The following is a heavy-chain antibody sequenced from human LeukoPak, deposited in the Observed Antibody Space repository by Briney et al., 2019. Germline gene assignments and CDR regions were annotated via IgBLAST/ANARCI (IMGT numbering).Heavy chain of an antibody. Sequence: GESLKISCKGSGYSFTSYWIGWVRQMPGKGLEWMGIIYPGDSDTRYSPSFQGQVTMSADKSINTAYLQWSSLKASDTAMYYCARRQGCSSASCPPDSWGQGTLVTVSS. V-gene: IGHV5-51*01. D-gene: IGHD2-2*01. CDR1: GYSFTSYW. CDR2: IYPGDSDT. CDR3: ARRQGCSSASCPPDS. J-gene: IGHJ4*02.